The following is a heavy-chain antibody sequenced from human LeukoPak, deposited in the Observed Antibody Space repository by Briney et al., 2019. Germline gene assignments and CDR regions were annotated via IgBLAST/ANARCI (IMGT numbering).Heavy chain of an antibody. CDR3: AKNIAAAGTVFDP. Sequence: ASVKVSCKASGYTFTSYAMNWVRQAPGQGREWMGWINTNTGNPTYAQGFTGRFVFSLDTSVSTAYLQISSLKAEDTAVYYCAKNIAAAGTVFDPWGQGTLVTVSS. J-gene: IGHJ5*02. CDR2: INTNTGNP. CDR1: GYTFTSYA. D-gene: IGHD6-13*01. V-gene: IGHV7-4-1*02.